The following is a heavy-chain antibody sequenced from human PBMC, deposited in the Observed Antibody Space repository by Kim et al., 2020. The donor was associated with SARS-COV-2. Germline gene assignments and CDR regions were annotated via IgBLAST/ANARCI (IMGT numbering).Heavy chain of an antibody. Sequence: ASVKVSCKASGYTFTSYAMHWVRQAPGQRLEWMGWINAGNGNTKYSQKFQGRVTITRDTSASTAYMELSSLRSEDTAVYYCARDVSGSYPNWFDPWGRGTLVTVSS. D-gene: IGHD1-26*01. V-gene: IGHV1-3*01. CDR3: ARDVSGSYPNWFDP. CDR2: INAGNGNT. CDR1: GYTFTSYA. J-gene: IGHJ5*02.